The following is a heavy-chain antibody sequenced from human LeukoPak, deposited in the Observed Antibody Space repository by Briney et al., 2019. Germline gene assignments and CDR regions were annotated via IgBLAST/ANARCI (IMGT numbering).Heavy chain of an antibody. V-gene: IGHV3-23*01. CDR3: ARDPNGDYVGAFDF. J-gene: IGHJ3*01. CDR1: RFTLRKYA. D-gene: IGHD4-17*01. CDR2: IRSDEYP. Sequence: GGSLRLSCAASRFTLRKYAMTWVRQAPGKGLEWVSSIRSDEYPWYADSVKGRFTISRDNSKNTLYLQMNSLRAEDTAVYYCARDPNGDYVGAFDFWGQGTKVTVSS.